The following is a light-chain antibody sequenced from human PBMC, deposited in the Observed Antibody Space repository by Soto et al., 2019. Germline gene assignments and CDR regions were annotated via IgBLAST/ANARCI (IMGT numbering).Light chain of an antibody. Sequence: DVQMTQSPSSLSASVGDRFTLTFRASQSITNYLNWYQQKPGKAPKLLIYAASNLQSGVPSRFSGSGSGTDFTLTISSLQPEDFATYYCQQSYSTPTFGQGTRLEL. CDR2: AAS. V-gene: IGKV1-39*01. CDR3: QQSYSTPT. CDR1: QSITNY. J-gene: IGKJ5*01.